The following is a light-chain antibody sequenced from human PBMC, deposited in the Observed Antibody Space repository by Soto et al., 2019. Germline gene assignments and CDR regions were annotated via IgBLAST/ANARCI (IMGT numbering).Light chain of an antibody. J-gene: IGLJ2*01. V-gene: IGLV2-11*01. CDR1: DSDVGTYNY. CDR2: DVS. CDR3: FSYAGYYTLL. Sequence: QSVLTQPRSVSGSPGQSVTISCTGTDSDVGTYNYVSWYQQHPVKAPKLMIYDVSKRPSGVPDRFSGSKSGNTASLTISGLQAEDEADYYCFSYAGYYTLLFGGGTKLTVL.